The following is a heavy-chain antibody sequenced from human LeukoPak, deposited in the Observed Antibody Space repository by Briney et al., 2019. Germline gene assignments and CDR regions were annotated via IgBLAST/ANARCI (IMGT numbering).Heavy chain of an antibody. CDR1: GSSFTSYW. CDR2: IYPGDSDT. J-gene: IGHJ4*02. D-gene: IGHD3-22*01. V-gene: IGHV5-51*01. CDR3: ARRVTYYYDSSGYYLFDY. Sequence: SGASLQISCQGSGSSFTSYWIGWVRQLPGKGLEWMGIIYPGDSDTRYSPSFQGQVTISADKSISTAYLQWSSLKASDTAMYYCARRVTYYYDSSGYYLFDYWGQGTLVTVSS.